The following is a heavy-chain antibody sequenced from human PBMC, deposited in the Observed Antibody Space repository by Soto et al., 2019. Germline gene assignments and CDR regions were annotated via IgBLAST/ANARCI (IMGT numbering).Heavy chain of an antibody. Sequence: GESLKISCKGSGYSFAGYWITWVRQKPGKGLEWMGRIDPSDSQTYYSPSFRGHVTISVTKSITTVFLQWSRLRASDTAMYYCARQIYDSDTGPNFQYYFDSWGQGTPVTVSS. V-gene: IGHV5-10-1*01. CDR2: IDPSDSQT. CDR3: ARQIYDSDTGPNFQYYFDS. D-gene: IGHD3-22*01. CDR1: GYSFAGYW. J-gene: IGHJ4*02.